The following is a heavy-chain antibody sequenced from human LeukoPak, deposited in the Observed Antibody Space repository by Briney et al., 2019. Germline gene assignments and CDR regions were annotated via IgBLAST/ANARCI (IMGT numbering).Heavy chain of an antibody. CDR2: ISSSSNYI. CDR3: AREGTYCGSASCERVRDYYFNH. Sequence: PGGSLRLSCAAPGFTFNGYSMNWVRQAPGKGLEWVSYISSSSNYIYYADSVKGRFTISRDNAKNSLHLQMNSLRAEDMAFYYCAREGTYCGSASCERVRDYYFNHWGQGTLVTVSS. CDR1: GFTFNGYS. D-gene: IGHD2-2*01. J-gene: IGHJ4*02. V-gene: IGHV3-21*06.